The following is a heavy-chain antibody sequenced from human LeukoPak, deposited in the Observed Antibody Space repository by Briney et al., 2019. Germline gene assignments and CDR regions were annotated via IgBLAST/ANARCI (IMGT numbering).Heavy chain of an antibody. CDR1: GFTFDDFV. CDR3: AMKFSGAYYNMDV. J-gene: IGHJ6*03. V-gene: IGHV3-20*04. CDR2: ITSDGGSR. Sequence: GGPLRLYCAASGFTFDDFVMSWVREIPGKGLEGGSGITSDGGSRGYADSVKGRFISSRDNAKNSLSLQMNTLRAEDTALYYCAMKFSGAYYNMDVWGKGTTVTVSS. D-gene: IGHD3-10*01.